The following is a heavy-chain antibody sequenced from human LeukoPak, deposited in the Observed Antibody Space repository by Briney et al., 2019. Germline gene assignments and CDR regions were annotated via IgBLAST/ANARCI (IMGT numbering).Heavy chain of an antibody. Sequence: GQSLKISCKSSGYSFTHYWIGWVRQMPGKGLEWMGIIHPDDSDTRYNPSFQGLVTISADKSINTAYLQWGSLKASDTAIYYCARTKMSTALTFDYWGQGTLVTVSS. CDR1: GYSFTHYW. V-gene: IGHV5-51*01. CDR3: ARTKMSTALTFDY. D-gene: IGHD5-24*01. CDR2: IHPDDSDT. J-gene: IGHJ4*02.